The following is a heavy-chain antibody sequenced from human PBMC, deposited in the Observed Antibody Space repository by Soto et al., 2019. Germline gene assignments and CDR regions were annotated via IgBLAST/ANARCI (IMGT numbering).Heavy chain of an antibody. J-gene: IGHJ4*02. CDR1: GFTFSSYG. D-gene: IGHD2-2*01. CDR3: AKGWGSSTSCDY. Sequence: GGSLRLSCAASGFTFSSYGMHRVRQAPGKGLEWVAVISYDGSNKYYADSVKGRFTISRDNSKNTLYLQMNSLRAEDTAVYYCAKGWGSSTSCDYWGQGTLVTVSS. CDR2: ISYDGSNK. V-gene: IGHV3-30*18.